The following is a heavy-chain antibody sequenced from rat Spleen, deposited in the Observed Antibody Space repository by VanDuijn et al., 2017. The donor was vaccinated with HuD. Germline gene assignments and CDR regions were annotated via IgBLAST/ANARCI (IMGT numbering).Heavy chain of an antibody. CDR1: GFTFSDYY. Sequence: EVHLVESGGGLVQPGRSLKLSCTASGFTFSDYYMAWVRQAPEKGLEWVASITHEGSSTYYGDSVKGRFTISRDNAKSTLYLQMNSLRSEDTATYYCARQGDDSSYIYAFAYWGQGTLVTVSS. CDR3: ARQGDDSSYIYAFAY. D-gene: IGHD1-2*01. V-gene: IGHV5-22*01. CDR2: ITHEGSST. J-gene: IGHJ3*01.